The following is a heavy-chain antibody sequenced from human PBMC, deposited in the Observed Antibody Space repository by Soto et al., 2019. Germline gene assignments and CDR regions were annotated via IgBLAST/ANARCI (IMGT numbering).Heavy chain of an antibody. CDR1: GGTFDTYT. Sequence: QVQLVQSGAEVKKPGSSVKVSCKASGGTFDTYTISWVRQVRGQGLEWMGGIMPLYAKPTYAQPFLGRLTIAADEHTSTVYMELSSLRSEDTALYYCASLNNWSSGDGRIDVWGRGTAVSVSS. V-gene: IGHV1-69*01. CDR2: IMPLYAKP. J-gene: IGHJ6*02. D-gene: IGHD1-26*01. CDR3: ASLNNWSSGDGRIDV.